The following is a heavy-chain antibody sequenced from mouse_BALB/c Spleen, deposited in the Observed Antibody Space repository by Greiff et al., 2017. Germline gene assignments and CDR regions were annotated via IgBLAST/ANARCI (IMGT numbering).Heavy chain of an antibody. CDR3: ARAPSTAFYYFDY. CDR2: IRNKANGYTT. D-gene: IGHD1-2*01. CDR1: GFTFTDYY. Sequence: DVMLVESGGGLVQPGGSLRLSCATSGFTFTDYYMSWVRQPPGKALEWLGFIRNKANGYTTEYSASVKCRFTISRDNSQSILYLQMNTLRAEDSATYYCARAPSTAFYYFDYWGQGTTLRVS. J-gene: IGHJ2*01. V-gene: IGHV7-3*02.